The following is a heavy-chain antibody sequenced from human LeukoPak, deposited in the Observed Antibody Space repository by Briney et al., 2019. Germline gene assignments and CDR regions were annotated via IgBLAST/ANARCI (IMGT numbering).Heavy chain of an antibody. CDR1: GFTFSSYG. CDR3: ARVPVAVNYYYYMDV. D-gene: IGHD6-19*01. V-gene: IGHV3-74*01. J-gene: IGHJ6*03. CDR2: INSDGSST. Sequence: GGTLRLSCAASGFTFSSYGMSWVRQAPGKGLVWVSHINSDGSSTSYADSVKGRFTISRDNAKNSLYLQMNSLRAEDTAVYYCARVPVAVNYYYYMDVWGKGTTVTVSS.